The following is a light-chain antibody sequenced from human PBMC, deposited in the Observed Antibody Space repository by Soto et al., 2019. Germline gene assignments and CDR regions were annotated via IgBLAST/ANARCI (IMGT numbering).Light chain of an antibody. Sequence: QPVLTQSSSASASLGSSVKLTCTLSSGHSSYIIAWHQQQPGKAPRYLMKLEGSGSHNKGSGVPDRFSGSSSGADRYLTISNHQFEDESDYYCETWDSNTWVFGGGTKVTVL. CDR1: SGHSSYI. V-gene: IGLV4-60*02. J-gene: IGLJ3*02. CDR3: ETWDSNTWV. CDR2: LEGSGSH.